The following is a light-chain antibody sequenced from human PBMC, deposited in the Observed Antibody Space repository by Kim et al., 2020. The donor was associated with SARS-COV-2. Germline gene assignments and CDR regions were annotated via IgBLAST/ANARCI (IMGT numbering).Light chain of an antibody. V-gene: IGLV3-21*01. Sequence: LTQPPSVSVAPGQTARITCGGNNIGGHSVHWYQQKPGQAPVLVIYYDSDRPSGIPERFSGSKAATTATLTISRVEAGDEADYYCQVWDTDTDDHVFG. CDR2: YDS. CDR3: QVWDTDTDDHV. J-gene: IGLJ1*01. CDR1: NIGGHS.